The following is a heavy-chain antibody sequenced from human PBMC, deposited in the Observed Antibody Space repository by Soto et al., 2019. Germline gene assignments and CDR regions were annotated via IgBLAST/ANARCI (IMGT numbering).Heavy chain of an antibody. J-gene: IGHJ4*02. Sequence: PGGSRSLACAASGFTFSVSAMRWVRQASGKGLEWVGRIRSKANSYATAYSASVKGRFPISRDDSTNTAYLQMNSLKPEATAVYSCTPIRYSNFDYRGQGTLVTVSS. CDR2: IRSKANSYAT. CDR3: TPIRYSNFDY. V-gene: IGHV3-73*01. CDR1: GFTFSVSA. D-gene: IGHD5-12*01.